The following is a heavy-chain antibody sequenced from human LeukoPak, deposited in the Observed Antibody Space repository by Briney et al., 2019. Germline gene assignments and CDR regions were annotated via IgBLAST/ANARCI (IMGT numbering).Heavy chain of an antibody. V-gene: IGHV4-28*01. Sequence: SDTLPLTCAVSGYSISGSNWWGWIRPPPGKGLEWIGYIYYSGSTYYNPSLKSRVTMSVDTSKNQFSLKLSSVTAVDTAVYYCARSSASAMASDLDYWGQGTLVTVSS. CDR2: IYYSGST. CDR3: ARSSASAMASDLDY. J-gene: IGHJ4*02. D-gene: IGHD5-18*01. CDR1: GYSISGSNW.